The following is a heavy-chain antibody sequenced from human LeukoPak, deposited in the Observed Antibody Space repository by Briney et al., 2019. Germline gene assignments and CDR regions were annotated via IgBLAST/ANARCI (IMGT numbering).Heavy chain of an antibody. D-gene: IGHD6-13*01. CDR1: GFTFSSYT. CDR3: AREGSSSWNAFDI. J-gene: IGHJ3*02. Sequence: PGGSLRLSCAASGFTFSSYTMNWVRQAPGKGLEWVSSISTSSIYIYYADSVKGRFTISRDNAKNSLYLQMNSLRAEDTAVYYCAREGSSSWNAFDIWGQGTMVTVSS. V-gene: IGHV3-21*01. CDR2: ISTSSIYI.